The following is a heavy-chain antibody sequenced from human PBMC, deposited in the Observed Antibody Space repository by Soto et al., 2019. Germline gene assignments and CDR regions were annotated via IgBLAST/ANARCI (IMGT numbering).Heavy chain of an antibody. Sequence: GGSLRLSCAASGFTFSSYAMHWVRQAPGKGLEWVAVISYDGSNKYYADSVKGRFTISRDNSKNTLYLQMNSLRAEDTAVYYCARPLLRYFDPAPVLDYYYGMDVWGQGTTVTVSS. V-gene: IGHV3-30-3*01. CDR1: GFTFSSYA. J-gene: IGHJ6*02. D-gene: IGHD3-9*01. CDR2: ISYDGSNK. CDR3: ARPLLRYFDPAPVLDYYYGMDV.